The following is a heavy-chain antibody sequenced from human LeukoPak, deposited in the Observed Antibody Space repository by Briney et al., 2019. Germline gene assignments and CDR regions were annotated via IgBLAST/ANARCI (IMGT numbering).Heavy chain of an antibody. CDR1: GGTFSSYA. Sequence: SVKVSCKASGGTFSSYAISWVRQAPGQGLEWMGGIIPIFGTANYAQKFQGRVTITADESTSTAYVELSSLRSEDTAVYYCARGGLNSLAYCGGDCYGYFDYWGQGTLVTVSS. D-gene: IGHD2-21*02. J-gene: IGHJ4*02. CDR2: IIPIFGTA. V-gene: IGHV1-69*13. CDR3: ARGGLNSLAYCGGDCYGYFDY.